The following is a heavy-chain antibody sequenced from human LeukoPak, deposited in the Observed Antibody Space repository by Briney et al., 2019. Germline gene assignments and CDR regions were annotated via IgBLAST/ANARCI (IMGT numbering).Heavy chain of an antibody. CDR3: AREVLTGYYTTHYYYYYGMDV. D-gene: IGHD3-9*01. V-gene: IGHV1-46*01. CDR1: GYTFTSYY. Sequence: ASVKVSCKASGYTFTSYYMHWVRQAPGQGLEWMGINNPSGGSTSYAQKFQGRVTMTRDTSTSTVYMELSSLRSEDMAVYYCAREVLTGYYTTHYYYYYGMDVWGQGTTVTVSS. J-gene: IGHJ6*02. CDR2: NNPSGGST.